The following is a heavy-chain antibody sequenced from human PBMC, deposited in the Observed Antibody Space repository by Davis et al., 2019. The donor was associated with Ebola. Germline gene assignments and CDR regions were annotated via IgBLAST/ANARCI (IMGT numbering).Heavy chain of an antibody. CDR3: ARGASGGSYGKISFDY. Sequence: PSETLSLTCTVSGGSISSGGYYWSWIRQHPGKGLEWIGYIYYSGSTYYNPSLKSRVTISVDTSKNQFSLKLSSVTAADTAVYYCARGASGGSYGKISFDYWGQGTLVTVSS. J-gene: IGHJ4*02. CDR1: GGSISSGGYY. V-gene: IGHV4-31*03. CDR2: IYYSGST. D-gene: IGHD1-26*01.